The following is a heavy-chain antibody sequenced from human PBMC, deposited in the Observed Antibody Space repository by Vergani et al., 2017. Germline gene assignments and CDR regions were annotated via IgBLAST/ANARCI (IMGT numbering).Heavy chain of an antibody. CDR1: GFTFDDYT. Sequence: EVQLVESGGVVVQPGGSLRLSCAASGFTFDDYTIHWVRQAPGKGLEWVSLISWDGGSTYYADSVKGRFTISRDNSKNSLYLQMNSLRTEDTALYYCAKVRSPADYYYGMDVWGQGTTVTVSS. CDR2: ISWDGGST. J-gene: IGHJ6*02. V-gene: IGHV3-43*01. D-gene: IGHD2-2*01. CDR3: AKVRSPADYYYGMDV.